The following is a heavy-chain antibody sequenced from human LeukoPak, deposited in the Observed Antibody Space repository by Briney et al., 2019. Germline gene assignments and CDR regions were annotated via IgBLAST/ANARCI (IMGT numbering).Heavy chain of an antibody. Sequence: GGSLRLSCAASGFTFSTYAMTWVRQAPGKGLEWVSAISGSGGSTYYADSVKGRFTISRDNSKNTLYLQMNSLRAEDTAVYYCAKVQGSYVYYDSPDVWGKGTTVTVSS. CDR2: ISGSGGST. J-gene: IGHJ6*04. V-gene: IGHV3-23*01. CDR1: GFTFSTYA. CDR3: AKVQGSYVYYDSPDV. D-gene: IGHD3-3*01.